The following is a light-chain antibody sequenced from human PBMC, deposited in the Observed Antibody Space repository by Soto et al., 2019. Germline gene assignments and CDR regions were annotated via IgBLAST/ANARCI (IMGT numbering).Light chain of an antibody. J-gene: IGKJ5*01. CDR3: QKISDPPIT. Sequence: DIQMTQSPSTLSASVGDRVTITCRASQSISSWLAWYQQKPGKAPKLLIYDASSLESGVPSRFSGSGSGTEFTRTISSLQLDDFATYYCQKISDPPITVGRGTRREIK. CDR2: DAS. CDR1: QSISSW. V-gene: IGKV1-5*01.